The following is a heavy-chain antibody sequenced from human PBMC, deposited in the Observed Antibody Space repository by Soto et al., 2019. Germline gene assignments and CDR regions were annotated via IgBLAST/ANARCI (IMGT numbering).Heavy chain of an antibody. CDR1: GGSVSDKTYY. Sequence: ETLSLTCSVSGGSVSDKTYYWSWIRQPPGKRLEWIGYVYYSGTTNYNPSLKSRVTISVDLSKNQFSLRLSSVTTADTALYYCARTTAVPNSLRSRYFFDYWGQGTLVTVSS. J-gene: IGHJ4*02. D-gene: IGHD4-17*01. CDR3: ARTTAVPNSLRSRYFFDY. V-gene: IGHV4-61*01. CDR2: VYYSGTT.